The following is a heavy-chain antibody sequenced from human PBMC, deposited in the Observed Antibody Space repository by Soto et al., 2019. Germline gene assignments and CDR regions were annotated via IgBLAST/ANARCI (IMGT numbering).Heavy chain of an antibody. D-gene: IGHD5-12*01. J-gene: IGHJ4*02. CDR3: AREHRWEISGYSFYDS. CDR1: GGSVSTGGYS. CDR2: IYPNENT. Sequence: PSETLSLTCVVSGGSVSTGGYSWSWIRQPPGKGLEWIGYIYPNENTFYNPSLKSRATISADTSKNQFSLKLNSVTAADTAVYYCAREHRWEISGYSFYDSWGQGTLVTAPQ. V-gene: IGHV4-30-2*01.